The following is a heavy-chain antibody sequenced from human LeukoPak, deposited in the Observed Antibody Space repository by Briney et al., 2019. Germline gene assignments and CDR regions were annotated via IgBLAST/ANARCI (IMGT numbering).Heavy chain of an antibody. CDR3: ARVNDFWSGYNWFDP. J-gene: IGHJ5*02. Sequence: SETLSLTCTVSGGSISSGSYYWSWIRQPAGKGLEWIRRIHTSGSTNYNPSLKSRVTISVDTSKNQFSLKLSSVTAADTAVYYCARVNDFWSGYNWFDPWGQGTLVTVSS. CDR2: IHTSGST. D-gene: IGHD3-3*01. CDR1: GGSISSGSYY. V-gene: IGHV4-61*02.